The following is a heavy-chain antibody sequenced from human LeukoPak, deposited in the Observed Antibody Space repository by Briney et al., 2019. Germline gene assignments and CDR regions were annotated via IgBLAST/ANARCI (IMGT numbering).Heavy chain of an antibody. Sequence: TSETLSLTCTVSGGSISSYYWSWIRQPPGKGLEWIGYIYYSGSTNYNPSLKSRVTISVDTSKNQFSLKLSSVTAADTAVYYCAREIYDSSGYYYNWFDPWGQGTLVTVSS. CDR3: AREIYDSSGYYYNWFDP. D-gene: IGHD3-22*01. V-gene: IGHV4-59*01. J-gene: IGHJ5*02. CDR2: IYYSGST. CDR1: GGSISSYY.